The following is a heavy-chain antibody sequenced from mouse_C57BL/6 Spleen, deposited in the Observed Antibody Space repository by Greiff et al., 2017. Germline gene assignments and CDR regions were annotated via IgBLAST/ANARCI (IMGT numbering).Heavy chain of an antibody. Sequence: QVQLQQPGAELVKPGASVTLSCKASGYTFTSYWMHWVKQRPGQGLEWIGMIHPTSGSTNYNEKFKSKATLTVDKSSSTAYMQLSSLTSEDSAVYYCARKDYGNVWYFDVWGTGTTVTVSS. V-gene: IGHV1-64*01. CDR2: IHPTSGST. CDR3: ARKDYGNVWYFDV. J-gene: IGHJ1*03. CDR1: GYTFTSYW. D-gene: IGHD2-1*01.